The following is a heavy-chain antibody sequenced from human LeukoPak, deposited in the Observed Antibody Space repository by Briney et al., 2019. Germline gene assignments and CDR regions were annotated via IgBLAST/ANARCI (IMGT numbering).Heavy chain of an antibody. D-gene: IGHD2-2*01. J-gene: IGHJ5*02. CDR2: INHRGNT. Sequence: PSETLSLTCAVYDGSFSNYYWRWVRQPPGKGLEWIGEINHRGNTNYNSSLKSRVTISVDTSKNQFSLRLNSVTAADTAVYYCARGGRGIPTARQFYTGNRFDPWGQGTLVTVSS. CDR1: DGSFSNYY. CDR3: ARGGRGIPTARQFYTGNRFDP. V-gene: IGHV4-34*01.